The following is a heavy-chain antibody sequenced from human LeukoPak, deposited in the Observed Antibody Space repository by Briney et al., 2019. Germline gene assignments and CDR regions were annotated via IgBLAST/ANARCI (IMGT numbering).Heavy chain of an antibody. J-gene: IGHJ3*02. CDR3: ARGGGAFDI. CDR1: GFTFSSYG. V-gene: IGHV3-30*02. D-gene: IGHD5-12*01. Sequence: PGGSLRLSCAASGFTFSSYGMHWVRQAPGKGLEWVAFIRYDGSNKYYADSVKGRFTISRDNAKNSLYLQMNSLRAEDTAVYFCARGGGAFDIWGQGTMVTVSS. CDR2: IRYDGSNK.